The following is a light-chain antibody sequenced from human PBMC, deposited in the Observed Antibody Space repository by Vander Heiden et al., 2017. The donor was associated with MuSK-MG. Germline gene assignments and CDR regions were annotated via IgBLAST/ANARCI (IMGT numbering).Light chain of an antibody. Sequence: DIQMTQSPSSLSASVGDRVTITCRASQNINNYLNWYQQKPGKAPKFVIYSASSLQSGVPSRFSGSGSGTDFTLTISSLKPEDFATYYCQQSYTNPWTFGQGTKLXIK. V-gene: IGKV1-39*01. CDR2: SAS. CDR1: QNINNY. CDR3: QQSYTNPWT. J-gene: IGKJ1*01.